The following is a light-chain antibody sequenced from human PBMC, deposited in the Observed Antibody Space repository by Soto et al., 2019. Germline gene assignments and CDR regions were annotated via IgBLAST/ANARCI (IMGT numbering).Light chain of an antibody. Sequence: DIQLTQSPSFLSASVGDRVTITCRASQGISSYLAWYQQKPGKAPKLLIYAASTLQSGVPSRFSGSGSGTEFTLTISSLQPEDFATYFCQQLNSYPFGYTFGQGTKLETK. CDR2: AAS. CDR1: QGISSY. J-gene: IGKJ2*01. CDR3: QQLNSYPFGYT. V-gene: IGKV1-9*01.